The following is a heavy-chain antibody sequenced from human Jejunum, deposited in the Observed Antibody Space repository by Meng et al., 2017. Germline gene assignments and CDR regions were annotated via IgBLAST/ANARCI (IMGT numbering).Heavy chain of an antibody. Sequence: QVQLQWSGPGLVQPSETLSLTCAVSGASISSGNWWSWVRQPPGKGLEWIGEMYQSGTTNYNPSLKSRVTILLDTSKNQLSLELTSVTAADTAVYYCARHISVTGTRGFDYWGQGTLVTVSS. J-gene: IGHJ4*02. CDR3: ARHISVTGTRGFDY. V-gene: IGHV4-4*02. D-gene: IGHD6-19*01. CDR2: MYQSGTT. CDR1: GASISSGNW.